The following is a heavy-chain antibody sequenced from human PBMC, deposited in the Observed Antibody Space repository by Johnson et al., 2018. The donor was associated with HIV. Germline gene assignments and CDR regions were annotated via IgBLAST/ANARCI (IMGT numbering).Heavy chain of an antibody. J-gene: IGHJ3*02. CDR1: GFIFSNAW. CDR3: ARSPDAFDI. CDR2: INWNGATT. V-gene: IGHV3-20*04. Sequence: VQLVESGGGLVKPGVSLRLSCVASGFIFSNAWMSWVRQAPGKGLEWVSGINWNGATTGYADSVQGRFTISRDNAKNSLYLQMNSLRAEDTAVYYCARSPDAFDIWGQGTMVTVSS.